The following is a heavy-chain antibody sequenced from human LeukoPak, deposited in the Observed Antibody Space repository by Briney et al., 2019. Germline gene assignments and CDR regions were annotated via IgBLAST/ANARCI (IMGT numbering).Heavy chain of an antibody. D-gene: IGHD3-22*01. CDR3: ARDTYYYDSSGFSPYYYYYGMDV. CDR2: ISGSGGST. CDR1: GFTFSSYA. J-gene: IGHJ6*02. V-gene: IGHV3-23*01. Sequence: GGSLRLSCAASGFTFSSYAMSWVRQAPGKGLEWVSAISGSGGSTYYADSVKGRFTISRDNSKSTLYLQMNSLRAEDTAVYYCARDTYYYDSSGFSPYYYYYGMDVWGQGTTVTVSS.